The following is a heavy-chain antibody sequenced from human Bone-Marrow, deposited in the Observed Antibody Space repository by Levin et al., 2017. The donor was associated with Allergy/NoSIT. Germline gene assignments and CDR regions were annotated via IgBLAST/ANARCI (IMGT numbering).Heavy chain of an antibody. J-gene: IGHJ5*02. CDR1: GGTFSSYA. CDR3: ARTLGSKVPNWFDP. CDR2: IIPIFGTA. V-gene: IGHV1-69*13. Sequence: PVASVKVSCKASGGTFSSYAISWVRQAPGQGLEWMGGIIPIFGTANYAQKFQGRVTITADESTSTAYMELSSLRSEDTAVYYCARTLGSKVPNWFDPWGQGTLVTVSS. D-gene: IGHD3-10*01.